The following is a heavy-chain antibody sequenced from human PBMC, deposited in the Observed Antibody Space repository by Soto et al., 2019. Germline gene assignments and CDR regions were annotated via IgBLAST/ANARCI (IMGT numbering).Heavy chain of an antibody. CDR3: ARRIAAAGGYYYYAFDV. CDR2: IDPIDSKT. J-gene: IGHJ6*02. D-gene: IGHD6-13*01. Sequence: WESRKISCKFSVYNVDSYWINWFRQTPGKCLEWIVRIDPIDSKTKYSPSLEGHITISVDKSISTTYLQWSSLKASDTAIYYCARRIAAAGGYYYYAFDVWGQGTAVTVSS. V-gene: IGHV5-10-1*01. CDR1: VYNVDSYW.